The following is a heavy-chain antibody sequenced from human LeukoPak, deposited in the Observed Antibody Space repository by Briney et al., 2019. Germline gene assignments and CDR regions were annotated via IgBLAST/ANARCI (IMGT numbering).Heavy chain of an antibody. Sequence: ASVKVSCKASGYTFTGYYMHWVRQAPGQALEWMGWINPNSGGTNYAQKFQGRVTMTRDTSITTAYMELSRLRSDDTAVYYCARSSQSGSYGAFDYWGQGTLVTVSS. V-gene: IGHV1-2*02. CDR1: GYTFTGYY. CDR3: ARSSQSGSYGAFDY. D-gene: IGHD1-26*01. CDR2: INPNSGGT. J-gene: IGHJ4*02.